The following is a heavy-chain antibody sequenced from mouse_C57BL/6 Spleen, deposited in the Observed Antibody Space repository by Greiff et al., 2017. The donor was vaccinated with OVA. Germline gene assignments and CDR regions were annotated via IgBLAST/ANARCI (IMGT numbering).Heavy chain of an antibody. CDR2: IYPRSGNT. J-gene: IGHJ2*01. CDR3: ASPQLGRSTFDY. D-gene: IGHD4-1*02. V-gene: IGHV1-81*01. Sequence: VQLQQSGAELARPGASVKLSCKASGYTFTSYGISWVKQRTGQGLEWIGEIYPRSGNTYYNEKFKGKATLTADKSSSTAYMELRSLTSEDSAVYFCASPQLGRSTFDYWGQGTTLTVSS. CDR1: GYTFTSYG.